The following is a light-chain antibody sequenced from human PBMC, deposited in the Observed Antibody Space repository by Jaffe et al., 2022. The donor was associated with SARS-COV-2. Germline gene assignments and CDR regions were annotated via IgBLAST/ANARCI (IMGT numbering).Light chain of an antibody. V-gene: IGLV5-45*02. CDR1: SGINVDIYN. Sequence: QAVLTQPSSLSASPGASASLTCTLRSGINVDIYNIYWYQQKPGSPPQFLLRYKSDSDKQQGSGVPSRFSGSKDASANAGILLISGLQSEDEADYYCMIWHSSAWVFGGGTKLTVL. CDR2: YKSDSDK. J-gene: IGLJ3*02. CDR3: MIWHSSAWV.